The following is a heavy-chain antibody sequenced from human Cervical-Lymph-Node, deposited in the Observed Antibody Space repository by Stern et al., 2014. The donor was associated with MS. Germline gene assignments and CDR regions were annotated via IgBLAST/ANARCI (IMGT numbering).Heavy chain of an antibody. V-gene: IGHV1-18*04. D-gene: IGHD6-25*01. CDR3: ARSGTRVPRGY. J-gene: IGHJ4*02. CDR2: ITAYNGNT. Sequence: QVQLGQSGPEVKKPGASVKVSCKASGYTFTSYGIAWVRQAPGQGLEWMGCITAYNGNTNYERKLQGSVTLTTDTTTSTAYIELRSLRSDDTAIYFCARSGTRVPRGYWGQGTLITVSS. CDR1: GYTFTSYG.